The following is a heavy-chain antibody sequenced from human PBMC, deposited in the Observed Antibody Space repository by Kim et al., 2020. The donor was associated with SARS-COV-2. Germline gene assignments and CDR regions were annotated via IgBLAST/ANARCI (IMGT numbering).Heavy chain of an antibody. D-gene: IGHD6-19*01. Sequence: GGSLRLSCAASGFSISHYAMSWVRQAPGKGLEWVCGSGAETFYADSVKGRFTSSRDNSKNTLYLQMNSLSAEDTAVYYCVKGAAGNFDSWGQGTLVTVS. CDR1: GFSISHYA. V-gene: IGHV3-23*01. CDR2: GSGAET. J-gene: IGHJ4*02. CDR3: VKGAAGNFDS.